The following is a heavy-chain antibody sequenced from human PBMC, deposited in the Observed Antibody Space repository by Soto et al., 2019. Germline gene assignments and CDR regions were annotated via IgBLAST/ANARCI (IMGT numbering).Heavy chain of an antibody. Sequence: ASVKGSWKASGYTFTAYYIHWVRQAPGQGLEWMGWIYPASGVTNSAQKFRGRVTMTRDTSNRTAYMELSRLTSDDTAIYFCARVAAGRRNCFDPWGQGTLVTVSS. V-gene: IGHV1-2*02. CDR2: IYPASGVT. CDR1: GYTFTAYY. CDR3: ARVAAGRRNCFDP. J-gene: IGHJ5*02. D-gene: IGHD6-13*01.